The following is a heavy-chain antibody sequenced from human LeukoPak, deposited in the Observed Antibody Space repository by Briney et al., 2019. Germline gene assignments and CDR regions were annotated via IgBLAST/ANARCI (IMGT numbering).Heavy chain of an antibody. Sequence: SETLSLTCTVSGGSISNYFWSWIRQVLGKGLEYIGFIYYSGNTNYNPSFKSRVTISVDTSKKQFSLKLSSVTAADTAVYYCARDLAYRSSLRGTFDIWGQGTKVTVSS. V-gene: IGHV4-59*01. CDR2: IYYSGNT. CDR1: GGSISNYF. CDR3: ARDLAYRSSLRGTFDI. J-gene: IGHJ3*02. D-gene: IGHD6-19*01.